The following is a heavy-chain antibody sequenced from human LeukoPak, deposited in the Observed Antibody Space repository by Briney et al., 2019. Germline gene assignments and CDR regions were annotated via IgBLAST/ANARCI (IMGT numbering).Heavy chain of an antibody. J-gene: IGHJ4*02. Sequence: GGSLRLSCAASGFTFSSYEMNWVRQAPGKGLEWISYISSSGSSIYYVDSVKGRFTISRDNAKNSLYLQMNSLRAEDTAVYYCARDSGDPRTYFDYWGQGTLVTVSS. V-gene: IGHV3-48*03. D-gene: IGHD4-17*01. CDR2: ISSSGSSI. CDR1: GFTFSSYE. CDR3: ARDSGDPRTYFDY.